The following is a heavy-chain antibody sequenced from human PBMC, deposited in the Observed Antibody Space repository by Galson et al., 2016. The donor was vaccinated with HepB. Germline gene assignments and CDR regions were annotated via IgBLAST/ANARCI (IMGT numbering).Heavy chain of an antibody. CDR3: ARSPSMIRGVILDS. J-gene: IGHJ4*02. CDR2: IYYSGST. V-gene: IGHV4-59*01. D-gene: IGHD3-10*01. Sequence: LSLTCTVSGGSLSSYYWSWIRQPPGKRLEWIGYIYYSGSTNYNPSLKSRVTISIDTSKNQFSLKLSSVTAADTAMYYCARSPSMIRGVILDSWGQGTLVTVSS. CDR1: GGSLSSYY.